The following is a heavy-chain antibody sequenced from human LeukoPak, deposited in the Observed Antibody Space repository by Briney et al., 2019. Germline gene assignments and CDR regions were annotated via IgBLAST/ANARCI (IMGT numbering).Heavy chain of an antibody. Sequence: ASVKVSCKASGYTFNSHGISWIRQAPGQGHEWMGWISGDYGYTKYAQKFQGRVTMATDTSTDTSYMELRSLRSDDTAVYYCARNKTTGGGGFDYWGQGTLITVSS. CDR2: ISGDYGYT. J-gene: IGHJ4*02. D-gene: IGHD3-16*01. CDR1: GYTFNSHG. V-gene: IGHV1-18*04. CDR3: ARNKTTGGGGFDY.